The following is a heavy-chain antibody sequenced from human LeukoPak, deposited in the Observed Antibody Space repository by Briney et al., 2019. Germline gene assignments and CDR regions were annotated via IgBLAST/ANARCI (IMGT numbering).Heavy chain of an antibody. Sequence: ASVKVSCKASGYTFTSYGITWVRQAPGQGLEWMGWISAYNAYTYYAQKLQGRVTMTTDTSTSTAYMELRSLRSDDTAVYYCARDAWNSSGWGNFDYWGQGTLVTVSS. CDR1: GYTFTSYG. CDR2: ISAYNAYT. J-gene: IGHJ4*02. CDR3: ARDAWNSSGWGNFDY. D-gene: IGHD6-19*01. V-gene: IGHV1-18*01.